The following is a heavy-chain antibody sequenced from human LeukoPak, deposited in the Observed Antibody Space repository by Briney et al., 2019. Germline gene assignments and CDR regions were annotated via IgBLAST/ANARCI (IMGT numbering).Heavy chain of an antibody. CDR1: GASIRSSDYY. Sequence: SETLSLTCVLSGASIRSSDYYCAWIRQPPGKGLEWIGTVYYSGSTYYNPPLKSRLTISVDTSNNSVSLKVTSLTAADTAVYYCARHGNWEPFDYWGQGSLVTVSS. J-gene: IGHJ4*02. D-gene: IGHD1-1*01. V-gene: IGHV4-39*01. CDR3: ARHGNWEPFDY. CDR2: VYYSGST.